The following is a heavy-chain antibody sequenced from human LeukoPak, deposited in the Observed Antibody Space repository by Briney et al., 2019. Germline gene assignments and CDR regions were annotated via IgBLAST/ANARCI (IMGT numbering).Heavy chain of an antibody. D-gene: IGHD5-24*01. J-gene: IGHJ4*02. CDR2: ISSSGSTI. CDR3: AGFRWLQPKYYFDY. CDR1: GFTFSSYE. Sequence: GGSLRLSCAASGFTFSSYEMNWVRQAPGKGLEWVSYISSSGSTIYYADSVKGRFTISRDNAKNSLYLQMNSLRAEDTAVHYCAGFRWLQPKYYFDYWGQGTLVTVSS. V-gene: IGHV3-48*03.